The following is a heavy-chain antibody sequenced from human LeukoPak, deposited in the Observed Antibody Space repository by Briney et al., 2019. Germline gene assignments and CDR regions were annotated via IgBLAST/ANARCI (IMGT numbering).Heavy chain of an antibody. Sequence: GGSLRLSCAASGFTFSSYAMSWVRQAPGKGLEWVSAISSSGGSTYYADSVKGRFTISRDNSKNTLYLQMNSLRAEDTAVYYCAKDRTRITMVRGSVGFDYWGQGTLVTVSS. D-gene: IGHD3-10*01. CDR3: AKDRTRITMVRGSVGFDY. CDR1: GFTFSSYA. J-gene: IGHJ4*02. CDR2: ISSSGGST. V-gene: IGHV3-23*01.